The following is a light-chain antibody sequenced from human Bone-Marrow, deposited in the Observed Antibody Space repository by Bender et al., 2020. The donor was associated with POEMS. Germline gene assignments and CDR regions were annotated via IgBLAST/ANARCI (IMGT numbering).Light chain of an antibody. CDR3: SSYAGSNNLV. V-gene: IGLV2-8*01. J-gene: IGLJ2*01. CDR2: DVS. CDR1: RSDVGGYDY. Sequence: QSALTQPASVSGSPGQSITISCTGTRSDVGGYDYVSWYQQHPGKAPKLMIYDVSDRPSGVPDRFSGSKSGNTASLTVSGLQAEDEAYYYCSSYAGSNNLVFGGGTKLTVL.